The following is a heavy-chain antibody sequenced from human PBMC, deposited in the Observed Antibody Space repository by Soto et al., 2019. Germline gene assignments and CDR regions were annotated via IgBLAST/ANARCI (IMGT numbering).Heavy chain of an antibody. CDR3: ATPGPY. J-gene: IGHJ4*02. V-gene: IGHV3-33*01. CDR2: IWFDGSNK. Sequence: QVQLVESGGGVVQPGRSLRLSCAASGFTFSSYGMHWVRQAPGKGLEWVAVIWFDGSNKFYADSVKGRFTISRDNSKNTVSLQMNSVRDEDSAAYYCATPGPYWGQGTLVTVSS. CDR1: GFTFSSYG.